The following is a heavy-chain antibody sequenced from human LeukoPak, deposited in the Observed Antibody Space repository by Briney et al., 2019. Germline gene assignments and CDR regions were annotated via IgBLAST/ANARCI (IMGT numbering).Heavy chain of an antibody. CDR3: ARGLLVRGIVHPNFDY. Sequence: GGSLRLSCAASGFTVSNNYMAWVRQAPGKGLEWVSVIYSGGSTYYADSVKGRFSISRDNSKNRLYLQMSSLRAEDTAVYYCARGLLVRGIVHPNFDYWGQGTLVTDSS. V-gene: IGHV3-66*01. CDR2: IYSGGST. D-gene: IGHD3-10*01. CDR1: GFTVSNNY. J-gene: IGHJ4*02.